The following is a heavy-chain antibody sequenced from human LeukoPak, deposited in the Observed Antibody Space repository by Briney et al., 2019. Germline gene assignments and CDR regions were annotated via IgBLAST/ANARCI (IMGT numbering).Heavy chain of an antibody. D-gene: IGHD4-17*01. J-gene: IGHJ4*02. Sequence: ASVKVSCKASGYTFTGYYMHWVRQAPGQGLEWMGWINPNSGGTNYAQKFQGRVTMTRDTSISTAYMELSRLRSDDTAVYHCARTYGDYGFLLIWGQGTLVTVSS. CDR1: GYTFTGYY. V-gene: IGHV1-2*02. CDR3: ARTYGDYGFLLI. CDR2: INPNSGGT.